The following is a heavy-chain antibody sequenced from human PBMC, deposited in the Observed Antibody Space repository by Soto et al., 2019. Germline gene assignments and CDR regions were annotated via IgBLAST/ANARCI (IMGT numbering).Heavy chain of an antibody. CDR2: VNPSGGHT. J-gene: IGHJ4*02. CDR3: ARGGHVVVVTAALDY. CDR1: GDTFTDYY. Sequence: QVQLMQSGAEVKKPGASVKVSCKASGDTFTDYYIHWVRQAPGQGLEWMGTVNPSGGHTTYAQHFLGRVTMTGDTSTSTLDTELTSLTSDDTAVYYCARGGHVVVVTAALDYWGQGTLVTVSS. V-gene: IGHV1-46*01. D-gene: IGHD2-21*02.